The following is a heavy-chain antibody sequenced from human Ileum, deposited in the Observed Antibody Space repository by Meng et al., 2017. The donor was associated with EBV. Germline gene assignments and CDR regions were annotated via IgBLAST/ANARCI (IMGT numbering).Heavy chain of an antibody. D-gene: IGHD4-23*01. Sequence: QVRLQQLGPGLLKPSETLSLTCAVYGGSFNDYYWTWLRQPPGKGLEWIGEIDQSGYTKFNPSLSSRATISRDTSNNQFSLRLNSVTAADTALYYCARYGRCNGNSFYCFDPWGQGTLVTVSS. J-gene: IGHJ5*02. CDR3: ARYGRCNGNSFYCFDP. CDR2: IDQSGYT. V-gene: IGHV4-34*01. CDR1: GGSFNDYY.